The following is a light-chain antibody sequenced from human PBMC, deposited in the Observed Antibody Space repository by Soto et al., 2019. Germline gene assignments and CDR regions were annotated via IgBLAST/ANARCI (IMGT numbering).Light chain of an antibody. CDR3: SSYTATRTYV. J-gene: IGLJ1*01. Sequence: QSALTQPASVSGSPGQSVTISCTGTSSDVGGYNYVSWYQQLPGEAPKLIIYGVTARPSGVSNLFSGSKSGNTASLTVSGLQAEDEGDYYCSSYTATRTYVFGTGTKVTVL. CDR2: GVT. CDR1: SSDVGGYNY. V-gene: IGLV2-14*01.